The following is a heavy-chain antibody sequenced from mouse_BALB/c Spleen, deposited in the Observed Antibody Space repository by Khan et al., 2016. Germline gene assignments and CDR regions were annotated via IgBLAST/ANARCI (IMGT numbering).Heavy chain of an antibody. V-gene: IGHV5-6-5*01. D-gene: IGHD1-1*01. CDR1: GFTFSSYA. Sequence: EVELVESGGGLVKPGESLKLSCAASGFTFSSYAMSWVRQTPEKRLEWVASISSGGTTFYPDSLKGRFTISSDKPRNILYLQVSSLRSEDTAMHYCTRGVTTVVDYVDYWGQGTTLTGSS. CDR2: ISSGGTT. J-gene: IGHJ2*01. CDR3: TRGVTTVVDYVDY.